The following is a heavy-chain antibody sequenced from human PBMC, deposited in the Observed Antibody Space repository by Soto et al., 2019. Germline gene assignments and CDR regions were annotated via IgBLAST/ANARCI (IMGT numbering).Heavy chain of an antibody. CDR2: IYYSGST. CDR1: GGSISSYY. Sequence: SETLSLTCTVSGGSISSYYWSWIRQPPGKGLEWIGYIYYSGSTNYNPSLKSRVTISVDTSKNQFSLKLSSVTAADTAVYYCARRKVTTIYYYYYYYMDVWGKGTTVTVSS. J-gene: IGHJ6*03. V-gene: IGHV4-59*08. D-gene: IGHD4-17*01. CDR3: ARRKVTTIYYYYYYYMDV.